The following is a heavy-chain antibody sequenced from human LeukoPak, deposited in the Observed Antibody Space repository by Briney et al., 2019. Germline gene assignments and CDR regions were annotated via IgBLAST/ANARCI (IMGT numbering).Heavy chain of an antibody. CDR3: ARDLLGPFDI. CDR1: GFTFSSYW. V-gene: IGHV3-7*04. D-gene: IGHD3-16*01. Sequence: GGSLRLSCAASGFTFSSYWMNWVRQAPGKGLEWVAIIKQDGSDKYYVDSVKGRFTISRDNAKNSLYLQMNSLRAEDTAVYFCARDLLGPFDIWGQGTMVTVSS. J-gene: IGHJ3*02. CDR2: IKQDGSDK.